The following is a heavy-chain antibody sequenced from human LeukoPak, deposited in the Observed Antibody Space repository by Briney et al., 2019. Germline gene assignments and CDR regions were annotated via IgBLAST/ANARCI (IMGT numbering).Heavy chain of an antibody. CDR3: ARVKSYYYDTSDKDAFDI. V-gene: IGHV1-46*01. J-gene: IGHJ3*02. D-gene: IGHD3-22*01. CDR1: GYTFTGYY. CDR2: INPRGGST. Sequence: ASVKVSCKASGYTFTGYYMHWVRQAPGQGLEWMGIINPRGGSTSYTQKFQGRVTMTRDASTSTVYMELSSLRSEDTAVYYCARVKSYYYDTSDKDAFDIWGQGTMVTVSS.